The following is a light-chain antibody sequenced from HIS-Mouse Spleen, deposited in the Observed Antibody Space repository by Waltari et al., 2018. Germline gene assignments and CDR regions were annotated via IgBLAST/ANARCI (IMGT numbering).Light chain of an antibody. CDR1: NIGSTC. CDR3: QVWDSSSDHVV. V-gene: IGLV3-21*03. Sequence: SYVLTQPPSVSVAPGKTARITCGGNNIGSTCVHLYQQNPGQAPVLVVYDDSDRPSGIPERFSGSNSGNTATLTISRVEAGDEADYYCQVWDSSSDHVVFGGGTKLTVL. CDR2: DDS. J-gene: IGLJ2*01.